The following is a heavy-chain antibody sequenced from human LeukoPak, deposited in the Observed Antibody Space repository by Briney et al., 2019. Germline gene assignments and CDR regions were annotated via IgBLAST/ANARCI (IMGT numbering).Heavy chain of an antibody. CDR2: VSGSGST. V-gene: IGHV4-59*01. D-gene: IGHD3-22*01. CDR3: VRARGYFVPDS. CDR1: GDSFTKYY. Sequence: PSETLSLTCTVSGDSFTKYYWNWIRQAPGKGLEWIGYVSGSGSTKYNPSLKSRVSMSADTSKNQLSLQLTSLSAADTAVYYCVRARGYFVPDSWGQGTLVTVSS. J-gene: IGHJ4*02.